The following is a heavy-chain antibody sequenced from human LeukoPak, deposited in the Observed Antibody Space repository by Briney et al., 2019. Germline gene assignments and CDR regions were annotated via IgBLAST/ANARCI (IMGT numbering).Heavy chain of an antibody. CDR1: GGSISNGSYY. V-gene: IGHV4-61*02. D-gene: IGHD2-15*01. Sequence: PSETLSLTCTVSGGSISNGSYYWSWIRQPAGKGLEWIGRIYTSGSTNYNPSLTSRVTISVDPSKNQFSLKLSSVTATDTAVYYCARVGDCSVDSNCYHFADWFDPWGQGTLVTVSS. CDR2: IYTSGST. J-gene: IGHJ5*02. CDR3: ARVGDCSVDSNCYHFADWFDP.